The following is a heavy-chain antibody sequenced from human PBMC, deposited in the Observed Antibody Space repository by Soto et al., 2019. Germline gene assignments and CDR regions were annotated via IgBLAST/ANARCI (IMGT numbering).Heavy chain of an antibody. CDR3: ATTHVDTAMVPPRL. CDR1: GGTFSSYA. J-gene: IGHJ4*02. Sequence: SVKVSCKASGGTFSSYAISWVRQAPGQGLEWMGGIIPIFGTANYAQKFQGRVTITADESTSTAYMELSSLRSEDTAVYYCATTHVDTAMVPPRLWGQGTLVTVSS. D-gene: IGHD5-18*01. CDR2: IIPIFGTA. V-gene: IGHV1-69*13.